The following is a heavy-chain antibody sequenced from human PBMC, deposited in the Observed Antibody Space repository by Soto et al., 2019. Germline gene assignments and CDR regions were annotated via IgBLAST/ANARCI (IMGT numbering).Heavy chain of an antibody. V-gene: IGHV4-30-4*01. CDR3: ARGNCGGDCYIDY. CDR1: GGSISSGDYY. D-gene: IGHD2-21*02. J-gene: IGHJ4*02. Sequence: NPSETLSLTCTVSGGSISSGDYYWSWIRQPPGKGLEWIGYIYYSGSTYYNPSLKSRVTISVDTSKNQFSLKLSSVTAADTAVYYCARGNCGGDCYIDYWGQGTLVTVSS. CDR2: IYYSGST.